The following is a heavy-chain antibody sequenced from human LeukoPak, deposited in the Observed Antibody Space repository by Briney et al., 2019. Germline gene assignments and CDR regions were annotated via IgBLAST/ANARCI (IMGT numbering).Heavy chain of an antibody. Sequence: GGSLRLSCAASGFTFSSYGMHWVRQAPGKGLEWVAVISYDGSNKYYADSVKGRFTISRDNSKNTLYLQMNSLRAEDTAVYYCAKADGYNALGAFDIWGQGTMVTVSS. CDR1: GFTFSSYG. CDR3: AKADGYNALGAFDI. D-gene: IGHD5-24*01. V-gene: IGHV3-30*18. CDR2: ISYDGSNK. J-gene: IGHJ3*02.